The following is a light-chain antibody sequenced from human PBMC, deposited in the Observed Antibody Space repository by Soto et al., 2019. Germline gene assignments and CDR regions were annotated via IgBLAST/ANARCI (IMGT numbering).Light chain of an antibody. CDR2: AAS. CDR1: QGIRND. Sequence: AIQMTQSPSSLSASVGDRVTITCRASQGIRNDLGWYQQKPGTAPKLLIYAASNLQSGVPSRFSASGSGTDFTLTISTLQPEDFATYYWLQDYRYPRTFGQGTKLEMK. J-gene: IGKJ2*01. V-gene: IGKV1-6*01. CDR3: LQDYRYPRT.